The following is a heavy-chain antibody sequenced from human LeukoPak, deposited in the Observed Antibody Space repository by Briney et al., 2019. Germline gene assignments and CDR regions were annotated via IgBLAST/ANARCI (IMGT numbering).Heavy chain of an antibody. J-gene: IGHJ4*02. V-gene: IGHV3-30*18. Sequence: GGSLRLSCAASGFTFSSYGIHWVRQAPGKGLEWVAVISYDGSDKYYADSVKGRFTISRDNSKNTLYLQMNSLRAEDTAVYYCAKDNWNWYYFDYWGQGTLVTVSS. CDR1: GFTFSSYG. D-gene: IGHD1-7*01. CDR3: AKDNWNWYYFDY. CDR2: ISYDGSDK.